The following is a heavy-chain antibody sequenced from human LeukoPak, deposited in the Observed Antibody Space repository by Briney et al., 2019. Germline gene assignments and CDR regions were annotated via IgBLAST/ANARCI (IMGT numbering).Heavy chain of an antibody. Sequence: ASVKVSCKASGGTFSSYAISWVRQAPGQGLEWMGWISAYNGNTNYAQKLQGRVTMTTDTSTSTAYMELRSLRSDDTAVYYCARWGTYYYGSGSYSFFDYWGQGTLVTVSS. CDR1: GGTFSSYA. CDR2: ISAYNGNT. J-gene: IGHJ4*02. D-gene: IGHD3-10*01. CDR3: ARWGTYYYGSGSYSFFDY. V-gene: IGHV1-18*01.